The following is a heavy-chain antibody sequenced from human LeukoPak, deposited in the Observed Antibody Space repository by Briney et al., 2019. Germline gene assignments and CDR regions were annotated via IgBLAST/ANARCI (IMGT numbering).Heavy chain of an antibody. Sequence: ASVKVPCKASGYTFTSSDINWVRQAPGQGLEWMGWVNPKSGKTGSARKFQGRVAMTKNISISTAYIEVSSLAYEDTATYYCARGRPGLASAGTYDFWGQGTLITVSS. J-gene: IGHJ4*02. D-gene: IGHD6-13*01. CDR2: VNPKSGKT. CDR3: ARGRPGLASAGTYDF. V-gene: IGHV1-8*01. CDR1: GYTFTSSD.